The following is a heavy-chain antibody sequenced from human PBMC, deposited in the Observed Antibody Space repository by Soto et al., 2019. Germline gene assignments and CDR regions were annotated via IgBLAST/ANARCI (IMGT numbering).Heavy chain of an antibody. CDR2: MNPNSGNT. CDR1: VYGFTSYD. D-gene: IGHD3-22*01. Sequence: GASVKVSCEACVYGFTSYDINWVRQATGQGLDWMGWMNPNSGNTGYAQKFQGRVTMTRNTSISTAYMELSSLRSEDTAVYYCARGGITMIVVVISDHGMDVWGQGTTVTVSS. CDR3: ARGGITMIVVVISDHGMDV. V-gene: IGHV1-8*01. J-gene: IGHJ6*02.